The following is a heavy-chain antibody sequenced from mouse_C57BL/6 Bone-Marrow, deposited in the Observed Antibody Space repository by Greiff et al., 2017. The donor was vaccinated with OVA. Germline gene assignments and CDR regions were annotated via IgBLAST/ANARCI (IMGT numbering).Heavy chain of an antibody. CDR2: IRNKANGYTT. Sequence: EVKLVESGGGLVQPGGSLSLSCAASGFTFTDYYMSWVRQPPGKALEWLGFIRNKANGYTTEYSASVKGRFTISRDNSQSILYLQMNALRAEDSATYYCARGLTGTGWYFDVWGTGTTVTVSS. D-gene: IGHD4-1*01. J-gene: IGHJ1*03. CDR1: GFTFTDYY. CDR3: ARGLTGTGWYFDV. V-gene: IGHV7-3*01.